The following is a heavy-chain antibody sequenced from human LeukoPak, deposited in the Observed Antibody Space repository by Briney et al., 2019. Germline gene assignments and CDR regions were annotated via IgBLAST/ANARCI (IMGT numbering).Heavy chain of an antibody. Sequence: SETLSLTCTVSGGSINSYYWSWFRQPPGKGLEWIGYIYYSGNTNYNPSLKSRVIISVDTSKNQFSPNLNSVTAADTAVYYCATGPTMVRGVRTKWFDPWGQGTLVTVSS. J-gene: IGHJ5*02. CDR1: GGSINSYY. CDR2: IYYSGNT. D-gene: IGHD3-10*01. CDR3: ATGPTMVRGVRTKWFDP. V-gene: IGHV4-59*01.